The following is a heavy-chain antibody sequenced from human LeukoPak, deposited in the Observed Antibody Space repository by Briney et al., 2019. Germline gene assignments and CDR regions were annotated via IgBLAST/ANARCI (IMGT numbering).Heavy chain of an antibody. V-gene: IGHV4-38-2*02. CDR2: IYHSGST. Sequence: KTSETLSLTCTVSGYSISSGYYWGWIRQPPGKGLEWIGSIYHSGSTNYNPSLKSRVTISVDTSKNEFSLKLTSVTAADTAVYYCAREANYYGSGSYFEGTFDYWGQGSLVTVSS. CDR1: GYSISSGYY. J-gene: IGHJ4*02. D-gene: IGHD3-10*01. CDR3: AREANYYGSGSYFEGTFDY.